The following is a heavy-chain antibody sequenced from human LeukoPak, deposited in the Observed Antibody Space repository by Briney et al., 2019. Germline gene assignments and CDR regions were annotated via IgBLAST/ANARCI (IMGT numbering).Heavy chain of an antibody. Sequence: ASVKVSCKASGYTFTGYYMHWVRQAPGQGLEWMGWINPNSGGTNYAQKFQGRVTMTRDTSISTAYMELSRLRSDDTAVYYCARVAYSTLGLFGYWGQGTLVTVSS. J-gene: IGHJ4*02. CDR2: INPNSGGT. CDR1: GYTFTGYY. CDR3: ARVAYSTLGLFGY. D-gene: IGHD6-13*01. V-gene: IGHV1-2*02.